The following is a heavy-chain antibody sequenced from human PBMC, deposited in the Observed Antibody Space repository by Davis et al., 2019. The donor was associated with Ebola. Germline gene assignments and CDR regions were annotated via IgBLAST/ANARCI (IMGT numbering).Heavy chain of an antibody. D-gene: IGHD1-26*01. J-gene: IGHJ3*02. CDR2: FDPENGET. CDR3: ARTSIVGTTTTASDI. CDR1: GYSLTELS. Sequence: ASVKVSCKVSGYSLTELSMNWVRQAPGKGLEWMGSFDPENGETIYEQDFQVRVTMTTGTSTGPAYLDLRSLRSDDTAVYFCARTSIVGTTTTASDIWGQGTLVTVSS. V-gene: IGHV1-24*01.